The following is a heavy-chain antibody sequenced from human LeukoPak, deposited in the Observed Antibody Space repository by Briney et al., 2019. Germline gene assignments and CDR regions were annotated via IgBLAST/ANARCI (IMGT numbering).Heavy chain of an antibody. V-gene: IGHV1-69*05. Sequence: SVKVSCKASGGTFSSCAISWVRQAPGQGLEWMGGIIPIFGTANYAQKFQGRVTITTDESTSTAYMELSSLRSEDTAVYYCARVASSGWEDYYYYYMDVWGKGTTVTVSS. CDR3: ARVASSGWEDYYYYYMDV. D-gene: IGHD6-19*01. J-gene: IGHJ6*03. CDR2: IIPIFGTA. CDR1: GGTFSSCA.